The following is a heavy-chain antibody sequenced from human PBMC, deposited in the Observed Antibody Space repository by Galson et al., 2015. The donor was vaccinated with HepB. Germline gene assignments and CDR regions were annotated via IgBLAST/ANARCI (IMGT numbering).Heavy chain of an antibody. CDR1: GFTVSNFG. CDR3: ARDSFVPVSFH. V-gene: IGHV3-33*01. CDR2: IWNDGSNK. J-gene: IGHJ4*02. Sequence: SLRLSCAASGFTVSNFGMHWVRQAPGKGLEWVALIWNDGSNKYYADSVKGRFTISRDNSKNTLYLQMSGLRAEDTAVYFCARDSFVPVSFHWGQGTLVTVSS. D-gene: IGHD2-2*01.